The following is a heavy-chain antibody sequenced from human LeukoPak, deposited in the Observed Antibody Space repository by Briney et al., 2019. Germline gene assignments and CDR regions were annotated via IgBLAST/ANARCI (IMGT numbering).Heavy chain of an antibody. J-gene: IGHJ4*02. Sequence: PGGSLRLSCAVSGFTFTYYAMHWVRQAPGKGLEWVAVISHDGSNQQYADSVKGQVIISRDNSKSTLYLQMDSLRAGDTAVYYCARQGDTGSWYFDYWGQGTLVTVSS. CDR3: ARQGDTGSWYFDY. D-gene: IGHD2-21*02. V-gene: IGHV3-30-3*01. CDR1: GFTFTYYA. CDR2: ISHDGSNQ.